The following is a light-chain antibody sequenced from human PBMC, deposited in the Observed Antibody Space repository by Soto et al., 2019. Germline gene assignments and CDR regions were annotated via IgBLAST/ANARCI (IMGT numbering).Light chain of an antibody. CDR1: QSVSSSL. J-gene: IGKJ4*01. CDR2: ATS. CDR3: LQYRSSPPVT. V-gene: IGKV3-20*01. Sequence: EIVLTQSPGTLSLSPGERATLSCRASQSVSSSLLAWYQQKPGHAPRLLIYATSDRATGIPDRFSGSGSETDFTLTISTLEPEDFAVYYCLQYRSSPPVTFGGGTKVEIK.